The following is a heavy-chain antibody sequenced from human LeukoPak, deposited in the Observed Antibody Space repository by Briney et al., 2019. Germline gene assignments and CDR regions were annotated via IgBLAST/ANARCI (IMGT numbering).Heavy chain of an antibody. CDR3: AREGSSTSDKDQQNYYFDY. V-gene: IGHV3-7*01. CDR1: GFTFSSYW. D-gene: IGHD2-2*01. CDR2: IKQDGSEK. Sequence: GGSLRLSCAASGFTFSSYWMSWFRQAPGKGLEWVANIKQDGSEKYYVDSVKGRFTISRDNAKNSLYLQMNSLRAEDTAVYYCAREGSSTSDKDQQNYYFDYWGQGTLVTVSS. J-gene: IGHJ4*02.